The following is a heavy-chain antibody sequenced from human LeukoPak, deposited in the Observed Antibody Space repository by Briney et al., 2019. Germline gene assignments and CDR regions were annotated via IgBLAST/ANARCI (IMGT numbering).Heavy chain of an antibody. V-gene: IGHV1-69*05. D-gene: IGHD2-2*02. CDR3: AAALYCSSTSCYTGIVY. Sequence: ASVKVSCKASGGTFSNYAISWVRQAPGQGLEWMGGIIPIFGTANYAQKFQGRVTITTDESTSTAYMELSSLRSEDTAVYYCAAALYCSSTSCYTGIVYWGQGTLVTVSS. CDR2: IIPIFGTA. CDR1: GGTFSNYA. J-gene: IGHJ4*02.